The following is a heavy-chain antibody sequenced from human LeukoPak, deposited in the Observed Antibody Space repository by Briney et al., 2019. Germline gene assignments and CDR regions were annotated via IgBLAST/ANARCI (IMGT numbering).Heavy chain of an antibody. CDR3: ARFVGACSGGSCYSDY. Sequence: GESLKISCKASGYSFTSYWIGWVRQVPGKGLEWMGIIYPGDSDTRYSPSFQGQVTISADKSINTAYLQWNSLKASDTAMYYCARFVGACSGGSCYSDYWGQGTLVTVSS. V-gene: IGHV5-51*01. D-gene: IGHD2-15*01. CDR2: IYPGDSDT. J-gene: IGHJ4*02. CDR1: GYSFTSYW.